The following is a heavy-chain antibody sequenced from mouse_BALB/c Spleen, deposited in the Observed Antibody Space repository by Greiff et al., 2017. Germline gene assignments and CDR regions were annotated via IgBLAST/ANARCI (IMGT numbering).Heavy chain of an antibody. CDR2: IWGDGST. D-gene: IGHD1-1*01. CDR3: ARDYYGSSYGFAY. CDR1: GFSLTGYG. Sequence: QVHVKQSGPGLVAPSQSLSITCTVSGFSLTGYGVNWVRQPPGKGLEWLGMIWGDGSTDYNSALKSRLSISKDNSKSQVFLKMNSLQTDDTARYYCARDYYGSSYGFAYWGQGTLVTVSA. J-gene: IGHJ3*01. V-gene: IGHV2-6-7*01.